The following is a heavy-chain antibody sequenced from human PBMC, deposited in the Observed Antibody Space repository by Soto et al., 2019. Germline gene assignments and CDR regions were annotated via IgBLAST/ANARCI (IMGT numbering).Heavy chain of an antibody. Sequence: SETLSLTCAVSGVSVTNGDYYWSWMRQSPGKGLEWIGNIYYSETTSYNPSLNSRLSISIDTSRNQFSLQLTSVTAADTAIYYCARQRRGGYWFNPWGQGTLVTVSS. CDR2: IYYSETT. V-gene: IGHV4-30-4*01. J-gene: IGHJ5*02. CDR3: ARQRRGGYWFNP. CDR1: GVSVTNGDYY.